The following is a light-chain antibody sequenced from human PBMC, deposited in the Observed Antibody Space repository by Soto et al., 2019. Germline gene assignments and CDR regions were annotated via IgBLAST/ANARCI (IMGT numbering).Light chain of an antibody. CDR3: SSSTSGSALV. CDR1: SSDVGGSNY. V-gene: IGLV2-14*01. CDR2: EVS. J-gene: IGLJ2*01. Sequence: QSALTQPASVSGSPGQSITISCTGTSSDVGGSNYVSWYQQHPGKAPKLMIYEVSNRPSGVSNRFSGSKSGNTASLTISGLQAEDEDDYYCSSSTSGSALVFGGGTKLTVL.